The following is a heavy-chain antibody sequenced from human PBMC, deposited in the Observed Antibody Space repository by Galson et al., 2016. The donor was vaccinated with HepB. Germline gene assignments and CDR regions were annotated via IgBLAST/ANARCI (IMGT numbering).Heavy chain of an antibody. V-gene: IGHV1-18*01. J-gene: IGHJ6*02. CDR1: GYSFTSYG. D-gene: IGHD3-10*01. CDR2: ISPYNGHT. CDR3: AAVMVRGIVYHYYTMDV. Sequence: SVKVSCKASGYSFTSYGITWVRQAPGQGLEWLAWISPYNGHTNHAQKFQGRVTMTTDTSTTTAYTELRSLTPDDTAVYYCAAVMVRGIVYHYYTMDVWGQGTPVTVSS.